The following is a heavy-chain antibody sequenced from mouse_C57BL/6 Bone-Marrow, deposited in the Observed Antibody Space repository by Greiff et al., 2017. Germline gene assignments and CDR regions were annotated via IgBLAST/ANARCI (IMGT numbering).Heavy chain of an antibody. V-gene: IGHV14-4*01. D-gene: IGHD2-3*01. CDR2: IDPEIGDT. CDR1: GFNIKDDY. J-gene: IGHJ2*01. CDR3: SSFDGNYFDF. Sequence: VQLQQSGAELVRPGASVKLSCTASGFNIKDDYIHWVNQRPEQGLEWIGWIDPEIGDTEYASKFQGKATITSDTTSNPAYLQLSSLTSEDTAVYYCSSFDGNYFDFWGQGTPLPVAS.